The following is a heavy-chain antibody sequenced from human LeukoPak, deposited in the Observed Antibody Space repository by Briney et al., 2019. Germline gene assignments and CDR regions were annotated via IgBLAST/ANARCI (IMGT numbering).Heavy chain of an antibody. V-gene: IGHV4-59*08. CDR1: GGSISSYY. CDR3: ATGDYYYMDV. J-gene: IGHJ6*03. D-gene: IGHD4-17*01. CDR2: IYYSGST. Sequence: SETLSLTCTVSGGSISSYYWSWIRQPPGKGLEWIGYIYYSGSTNYNPSLKSRVTISVDTSKNQFSLKLSSVNAADTAVYYCATGDYYYMDVWGKGTTVSISS.